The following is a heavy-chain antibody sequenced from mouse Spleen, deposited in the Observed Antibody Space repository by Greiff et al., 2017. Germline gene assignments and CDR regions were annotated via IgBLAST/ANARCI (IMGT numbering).Heavy chain of an antibody. CDR1: GYAFSSYW. CDR2: IYPGDGDT. J-gene: IGHJ4*01. CDR3: ARKTRGYDGGYAMDY. Sequence: VQLVESGAELVKPGASVKISCKASGYAFSSYWMNWVKQRPGKGLEWIGQIYPGDGDTNYNGKFKGKATLTADKSSSTAYMQLSSLTSEDSAVYFCARKTRGYDGGYAMDYWGQGTSVTVSS. V-gene: IGHV1-80*01. D-gene: IGHD2-2*01.